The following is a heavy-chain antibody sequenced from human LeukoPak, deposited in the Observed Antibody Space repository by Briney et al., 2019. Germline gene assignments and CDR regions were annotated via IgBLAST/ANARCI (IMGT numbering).Heavy chain of an antibody. D-gene: IGHD3-22*01. Sequence: SETLSLTCTVSGRSVSSGNYYGRWIRQPPAKGLEWIEYIYYSGSTNYNPSLKSRVTISVDTSKNQFSLKLSSVTAADTAVYYCARARYYYDSSGYSRPEIAFDIWGQGTMVTVSS. J-gene: IGHJ3*02. CDR3: ARARYYYDSSGYSRPEIAFDI. CDR2: IYYSGST. CDR1: GRSVSSGNYY. V-gene: IGHV4-61*01.